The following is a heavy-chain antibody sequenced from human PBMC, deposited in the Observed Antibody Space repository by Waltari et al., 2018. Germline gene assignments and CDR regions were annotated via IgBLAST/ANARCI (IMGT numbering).Heavy chain of an antibody. J-gene: IGHJ4*02. CDR3: ARVAWRGVPAPWGY. CDR1: GYTCTTYD. D-gene: IGHD2-2*01. CDR2: VNPNNGDT. Sequence: QAQLVQSGAEMKKPGASVTVSCKASGYTCTTYDISWVRQATGQGLEWMGWVNPNNGDTGYAQKFQGRVSITSNTSTRTAYMELTSLRSEDTAVYYCARVAWRGVPAPWGYWGQGTLVTVSS. V-gene: IGHV1-8*03.